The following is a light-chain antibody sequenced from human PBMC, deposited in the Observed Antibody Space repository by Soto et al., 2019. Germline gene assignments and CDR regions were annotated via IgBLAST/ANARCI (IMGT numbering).Light chain of an antibody. CDR1: QSISSW. V-gene: IGKV1-5*03. Sequence: DIQMTQSPSTLSASVGDRVTITCRASQSISSWLAWYQQKPGKAPKLLIYKASNLESGVPSRFSGSGSGTEFTLTISSLQPDDFATYYCQQYNTFWTFGQGTKVEIQ. J-gene: IGKJ1*01. CDR3: QQYNTFWT. CDR2: KAS.